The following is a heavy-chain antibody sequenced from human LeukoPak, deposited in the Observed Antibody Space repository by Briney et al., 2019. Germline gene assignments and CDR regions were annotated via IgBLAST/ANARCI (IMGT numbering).Heavy chain of an antibody. CDR1: GFTVSSNY. CDR2: IYSGDST. V-gene: IGHV3-66*01. Sequence: GGSLRLSCAASGFTVSSNYMSWVRQAPGKGLEWVSVIYSGDSTYYADSVKGRFTISRDNSKNTLYLQMNSLRAEDTAVYYCARAKSKKPYYYGMDVWGQGTTVTVSS. CDR3: ARAKSKKPYYYGMDV. D-gene: IGHD4-11*01. J-gene: IGHJ6*02.